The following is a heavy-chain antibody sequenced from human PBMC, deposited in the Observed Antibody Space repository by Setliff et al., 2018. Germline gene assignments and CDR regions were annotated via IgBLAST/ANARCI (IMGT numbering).Heavy chain of an antibody. CDR1: DYAFVSYG. V-gene: IGHV1-18*01. CDR3: ARAPRLEWILPTFDY. Sequence: ASVNVSCKASDYAFVSYGLSWMRQAPGQGLEWLGWISAYTGKADYAHNFQDRLTMTTDTSTNTAYMELRSLTSDDTAVYFCARAPRLEWILPTFDYWGQGTPVTVSS. CDR2: ISAYTGKA. J-gene: IGHJ4*02. D-gene: IGHD3-3*01.